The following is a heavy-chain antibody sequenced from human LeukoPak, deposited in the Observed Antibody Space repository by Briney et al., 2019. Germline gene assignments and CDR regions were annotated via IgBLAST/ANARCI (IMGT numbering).Heavy chain of an antibody. J-gene: IGHJ3*01. Sequence: SETLSLTCGVSGMSLSDYYWTWIRQSPGKGLEWIGEVSHDGDTNYNPSLKSRVSISVDTSKNQFSLKLSSVTAADTAVYYCARDVRSSRLVTHVWGQGTMVTVSS. CDR2: VSHDGDT. CDR3: ARDVRSSRLVTHV. V-gene: IGHV4-34*01. CDR1: GMSLSDYY. D-gene: IGHD3-9*01.